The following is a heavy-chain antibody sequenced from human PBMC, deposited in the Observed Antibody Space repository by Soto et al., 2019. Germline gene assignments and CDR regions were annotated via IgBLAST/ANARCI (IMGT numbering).Heavy chain of an antibody. Sequence: SETLSLTSAVSGFFISSGNYWGWIRKPPGKGLEWIGSIFHGGNTYYNPSIKSRVTISVDMSKNQFSLKLNSVTAADTAVYYCAKARWYDAFDVWGQGTVVTVAS. CDR1: GFFISSGNY. CDR2: IFHGGNT. D-gene: IGHD2-15*01. J-gene: IGHJ3*01. CDR3: AKARWYDAFDV. V-gene: IGHV4-38-2*01.